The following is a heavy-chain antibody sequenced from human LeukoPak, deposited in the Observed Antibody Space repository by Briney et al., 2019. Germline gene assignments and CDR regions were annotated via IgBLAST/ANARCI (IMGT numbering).Heavy chain of an antibody. CDR1: GDGVSSNSTA. CDR3: ARKRLSADSFDI. D-gene: IGHD4/OR15-4a*01. V-gene: IGHV6-1*01. J-gene: IGHJ3*02. Sequence: SQTLSLTCAISGDGVSSNSTAWNWSRQSPSRGLEWLGRTYYRSKWYNDYTVSVKSRITFNPDTSKNQFSLHLNSVTPEDTAVYYCARKRLSADSFDIWGQGTLVTVSS. CDR2: TYYRSKWYN.